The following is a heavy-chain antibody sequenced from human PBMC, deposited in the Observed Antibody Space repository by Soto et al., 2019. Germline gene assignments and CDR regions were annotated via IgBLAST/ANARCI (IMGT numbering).Heavy chain of an antibody. J-gene: IGHJ2*01. Sequence: EVQLVESGGGLVQPGRSLRLSCAASGFTFDDYAMHWVRPAPGTGLEWVSGISWNSGSIGYADSVKGRFTISRDNAKNSLYLQMNSLRAEDTAWYYCAKDKGLTYWYFDLWGRGTLVTVSS. V-gene: IGHV3-9*01. CDR2: ISWNSGSI. CDR1: GFTFDDYA. CDR3: AKDKGLTYWYFDL. D-gene: IGHD3-16*01.